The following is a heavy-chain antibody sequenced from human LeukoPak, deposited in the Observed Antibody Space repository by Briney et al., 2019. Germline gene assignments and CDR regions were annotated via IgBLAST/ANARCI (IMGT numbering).Heavy chain of an antibody. V-gene: IGHV1-69*13. J-gene: IGHJ5*02. CDR3: ARMTVLLWFGDPSVGGWFDP. CDR2: IIPIFGTA. CDR1: GGTFSSYA. D-gene: IGHD3-10*01. Sequence: GASVKVSCKASGGTFSSYAISWVRQAPGQGLEWMGGIIPIFGTANYAQKFQGRVTITADESTSTAYMELSSLRSEDTAVYYCARMTVLLWFGDPSVGGWFDPWGQGTLVTVSS.